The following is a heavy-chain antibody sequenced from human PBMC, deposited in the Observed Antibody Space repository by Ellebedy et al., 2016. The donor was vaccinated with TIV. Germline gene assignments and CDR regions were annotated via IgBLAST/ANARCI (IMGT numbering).Heavy chain of an antibody. Sequence: GGSLRLSXAASGFTFSSYAMSWVRQAPGKGLEWVSAISGSGGSTYYADSVKGRFTISRDNSKNTLYLQMNSLRAEDTAVYYCAKKVVPAAMSDYYYGMDVWGQGTTVTVSS. CDR1: GFTFSSYA. D-gene: IGHD2-2*01. CDR3: AKKVVPAAMSDYYYGMDV. CDR2: ISGSGGST. J-gene: IGHJ6*02. V-gene: IGHV3-23*01.